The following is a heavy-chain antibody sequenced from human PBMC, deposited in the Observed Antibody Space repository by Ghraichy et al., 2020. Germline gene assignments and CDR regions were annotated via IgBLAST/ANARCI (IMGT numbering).Heavy chain of an antibody. Sequence: LETLSLTCTVSGGSISSYYWSWIRQPPGKGLEWIGYIYYSGSTNYNPSLKSRVTISVDTSKNQFSLKLSSVTAADTAVYYCARDLEGTGWFDPWGQGTLVTVSS. CDR2: IYYSGST. D-gene: IGHD3-3*01. J-gene: IGHJ5*02. CDR1: GGSISSYY. V-gene: IGHV4-59*01. CDR3: ARDLEGTGWFDP.